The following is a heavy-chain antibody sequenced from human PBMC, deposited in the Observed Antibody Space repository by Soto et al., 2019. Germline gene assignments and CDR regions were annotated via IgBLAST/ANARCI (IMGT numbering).Heavy chain of an antibody. CDR1: GYTFTSYY. Sequence: ASVKVSCKASGYTFTSYYMHWVRQAPGQGLEWMGIINPSGGSTSYAQKFQGRVTMTRDTSTSTVYMELSSLRSEDTAVYYCAREGGGGSYYYSFYYWGQGTLVTVAS. CDR2: INPSGGST. V-gene: IGHV1-46*01. D-gene: IGHD1-26*01. CDR3: AREGGGGSYYYSFYY. J-gene: IGHJ4*02.